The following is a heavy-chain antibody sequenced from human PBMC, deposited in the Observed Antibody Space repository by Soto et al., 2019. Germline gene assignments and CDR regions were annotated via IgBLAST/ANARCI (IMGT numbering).Heavy chain of an antibody. Sequence: PGGSLRLSCAASGFTFSGSAMHWVRQASGKGLEWVGRIRSKANSYATAYAASVKGRFTISRDDSKNTAYLQMNSLKTEDTAVYYCTSTYGSGSYRFDYYYYGMDVWGQGTTVTVSS. CDR1: GFTFSGSA. CDR2: IRSKANSYAT. D-gene: IGHD3-10*01. J-gene: IGHJ6*02. V-gene: IGHV3-73*01. CDR3: TSTYGSGSYRFDYYYYGMDV.